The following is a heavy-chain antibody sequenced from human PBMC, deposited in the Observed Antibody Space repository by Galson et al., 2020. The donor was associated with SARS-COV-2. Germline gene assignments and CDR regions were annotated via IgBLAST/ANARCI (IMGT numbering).Heavy chain of an antibody. CDR1: GGSVGSRKYF. CDR2: KMYYGSA. J-gene: IGHJ5*01. CDR3: AGHRIQQWNSPYWFDS. Sequence: SETLSLTCTVSGGSVGSRKYFWGWIRQPPGQELEWLGSKMYYGSAYYRPSLQSRVSISVDASKNEFSLHLTSVTAADTAIYYCAGHRIQQWNSPYWFDSWGQGILVTVSS. D-gene: IGHD6-19*01. V-gene: IGHV4-39*01.